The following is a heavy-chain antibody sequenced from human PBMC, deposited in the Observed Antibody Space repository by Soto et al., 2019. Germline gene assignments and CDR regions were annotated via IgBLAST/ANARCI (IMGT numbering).Heavy chain of an antibody. V-gene: IGHV3-74*01. J-gene: IGHJ4*01. CDR3: INRKHIYEQ. D-gene: IGHD3-16*01. Sequence: EVQLVESGGGLVQPGGSLRLSCAASGFAFETYAMHWVRQTAGKGPEWVSRIDSDGGATAYADSVRGRFSIARDNAKNTLYLQMNSLRADDTAVYYCINRKHIYEQWGQGTLVTVSS. CDR1: GFAFETYA. CDR2: IDSDGGAT.